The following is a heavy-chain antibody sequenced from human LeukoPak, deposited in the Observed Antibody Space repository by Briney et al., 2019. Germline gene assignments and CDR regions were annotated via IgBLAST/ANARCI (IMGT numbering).Heavy chain of an antibody. V-gene: IGHV1-69*05. CDR1: GRTFSSYA. Sequence: ASVKVSCKASGRTFSSYAISWVRQAPGQGLEWMGGIIPIFCKANYAQKFQARVTSTTDDSTSTAYMELDILRSAVRAGDNCASHNWNDGCYYYYSVDVWGKGTTVTVSS. J-gene: IGHJ6*03. CDR3: ASHNWNDGCYYYYSVDV. D-gene: IGHD1-20*01. CDR2: IIPIFCKA.